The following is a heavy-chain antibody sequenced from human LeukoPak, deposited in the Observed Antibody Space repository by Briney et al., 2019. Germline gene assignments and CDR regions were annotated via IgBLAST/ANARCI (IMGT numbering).Heavy chain of an antibody. D-gene: IGHD3-9*01. CDR1: GGSISSYY. CDR3: ARMYYDILAGYSFVY. Sequence: SETLSHTCTVSGGSISSYYWSWIRQPAGKGLEWIGRVYTSGSTNYNPSLKSRVTISVDKSKNQFSLKLSSVTAADTAVYYCARMYYDILAGYSFVYWSQGTLVTVSS. J-gene: IGHJ4*02. CDR2: VYTSGST. V-gene: IGHV4-4*07.